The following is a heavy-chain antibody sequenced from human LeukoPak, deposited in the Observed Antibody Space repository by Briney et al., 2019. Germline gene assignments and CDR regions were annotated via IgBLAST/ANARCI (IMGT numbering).Heavy chain of an antibody. CDR2: ISYDGRNK. V-gene: IGHV3-30*04. D-gene: IGHD4-23*01. Sequence: GRSLRLSCAASRFTLSSYSMHWVRQAPGKGLEWVSLISYDGRNKYYADSVKARFTISRDNSKNTLYLQMNSLRVEDTAVYYCARERTTTVVRYGMDVWGQGTTVTVSS. J-gene: IGHJ6*02. CDR3: ARERTTTVVRYGMDV. CDR1: RFTLSSYS.